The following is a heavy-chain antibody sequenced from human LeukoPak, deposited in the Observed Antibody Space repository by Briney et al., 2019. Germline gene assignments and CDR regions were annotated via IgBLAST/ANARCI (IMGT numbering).Heavy chain of an antibody. D-gene: IGHD1-20*01. CDR2: IYYSGST. J-gene: IGHJ3*02. V-gene: IGHV4-39*07. CDR1: GGSINSGANY. CDR3: AREAYNWNVDAFDI. Sequence: KASETLSLTCTVSGGSINSGANYWAWISQPPGKGLEWIGTIYYSGSTYYNPSLNSRVTMSLDTSKNQFSLKLTSVTAADTAVYYCAREAYNWNVDAFDIWGQGTMVTVSS.